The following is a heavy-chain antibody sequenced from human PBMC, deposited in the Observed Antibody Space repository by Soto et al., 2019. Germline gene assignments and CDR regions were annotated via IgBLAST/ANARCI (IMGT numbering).Heavy chain of an antibody. CDR1: GGTFSSYA. Sequence: ASVKVSCKASGGTFSSYAISWVRQAPGQGLEWMGGIIPIFGTANYAQKFQGRVTITADESTSTAYMELSSLRSEDTAVYYCARGXVELVGPRDYYYYGMDVWGQGTTVTVSS. D-gene: IGHD6-6*01. V-gene: IGHV1-69*13. CDR3: ARGXVELVGPRDYYYYGMDV. J-gene: IGHJ6*02. CDR2: IIPIFGTA.